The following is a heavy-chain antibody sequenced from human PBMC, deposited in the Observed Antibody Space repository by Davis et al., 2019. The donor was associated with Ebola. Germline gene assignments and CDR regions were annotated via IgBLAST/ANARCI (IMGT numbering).Heavy chain of an antibody. V-gene: IGHV3-23*01. CDR1: GLTFSSYA. J-gene: IGHJ4*01. D-gene: IGHD2-15*01. CDR2: ISGSGGGT. Sequence: PGGSLRLSCAASGLTFSSYAMSWVRQAPGKGLEWVSAISGSGGGTYYADSVKGRFTISRDNSKSTLHLQLNSLRAEDTAVYYCAKSGYCSGGSCYLRHFDYWGQGTLVTVSS. CDR3: AKSGYCSGGSCYLRHFDY.